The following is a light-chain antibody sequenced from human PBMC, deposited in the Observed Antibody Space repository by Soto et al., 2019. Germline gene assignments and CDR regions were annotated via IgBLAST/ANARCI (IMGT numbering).Light chain of an antibody. V-gene: IGLV1-47*01. CDR1: ISNIGTNY. Sequence: QSVLTQPPSVSGTPGQRVTISCSGGISNIGTNYVHWFQQLPGTAPKVLSNRDNQRPSGVPDRFSGSKSGTSASLAISGLRYEDEAEYYCAAWDDTVRSYVFGTGTKLTVL. J-gene: IGLJ1*01. CDR2: RDN. CDR3: AAWDDTVRSYV.